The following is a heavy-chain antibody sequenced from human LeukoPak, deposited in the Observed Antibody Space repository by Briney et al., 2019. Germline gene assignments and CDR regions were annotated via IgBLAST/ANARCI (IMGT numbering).Heavy chain of an antibody. CDR1: GGSISSSSYY. CDR3: ARDYKPYHRGWFDP. CDR2: IYYSGST. D-gene: IGHD1-1*01. V-gene: IGHV4-39*07. J-gene: IGHJ5*02. Sequence: SETLSLTCTVSGGSISSSSYYWGWIRQPPGKGLEWIGSIYYSGSTYYNPSLKSRVTISVDTSKNQFSLKLSSVTAADTAVYYCARDYKPYHRGWFDPWGQGTLVTVSS.